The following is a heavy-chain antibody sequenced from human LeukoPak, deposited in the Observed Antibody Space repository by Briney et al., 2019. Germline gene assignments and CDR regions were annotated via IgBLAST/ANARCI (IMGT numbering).Heavy chain of an antibody. CDR1: GGSISTNFW. CDR2: IHHTEGT. J-gene: IGHJ4*02. V-gene: IGHV4-4*02. CDR3: ARADPAVAGFDY. D-gene: IGHD6-19*01. Sequence: SETLSLTCAVSGGSISTNFWWSWVRQPPGKGLEWIGEIHHTEGTNYNPSLGSRVTISLDKSKNQFSLNLNSVTAADTAVYYCARADPAVAGFDYWGQGTLVTVSS.